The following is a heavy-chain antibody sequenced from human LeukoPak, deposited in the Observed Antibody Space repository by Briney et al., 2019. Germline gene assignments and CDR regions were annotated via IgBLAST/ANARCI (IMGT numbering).Heavy chain of an antibody. CDR3: ARVRGHPIFDY. D-gene: IGHD2-15*01. J-gene: IGHJ4*02. V-gene: IGHV4-39*07. CDR1: GGSISSSSYY. CDR2: IYYSGST. Sequence: SETLSLTCTVSGGSISSSSYYWGWIRQPPGKGLEWIGSIYYSGSTYYNPSLKSRVTISVDTSKNQFSLKLSSVTAADTAVYYCARVRGHPIFDYWGQGTLVTVSS.